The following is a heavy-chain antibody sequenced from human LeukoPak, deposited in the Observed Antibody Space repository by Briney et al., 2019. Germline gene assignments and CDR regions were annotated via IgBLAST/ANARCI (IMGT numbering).Heavy chain of an antibody. Sequence: GASMKVSCKASGYTFTSYGITWVRQAPGQGLEWMGWISAYNGNTNYAQKLQGRVTMTTDTSTSTAYMELRSLRSDDTAVYYCARDLEGSSGYPTPDAFDIWGQGTMVTVSS. V-gene: IGHV1-18*01. CDR1: GYTFTSYG. CDR2: ISAYNGNT. CDR3: ARDLEGSSGYPTPDAFDI. J-gene: IGHJ3*02. D-gene: IGHD3-22*01.